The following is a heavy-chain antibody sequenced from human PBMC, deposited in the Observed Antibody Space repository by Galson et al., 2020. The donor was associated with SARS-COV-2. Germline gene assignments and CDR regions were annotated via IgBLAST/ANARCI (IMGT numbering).Heavy chain of an antibody. Sequence: SETLSLTCAVSGGSISSGGYYWSWIRQPQGKGLEWIGYIYYSGSTYYHPSLKSRVTISVDTSKNQFSLKLSSVTAADTAVYYCARAKPADDYGDYVGDAFKIWGQGTMVTVSS. V-gene: IGHV4-30-4*07. D-gene: IGHD4-17*01. CDR3: ARAKPADDYGDYVGDAFKI. J-gene: IGHJ3*02. CDR2: IYYSGST. CDR1: GGSISSGGYY.